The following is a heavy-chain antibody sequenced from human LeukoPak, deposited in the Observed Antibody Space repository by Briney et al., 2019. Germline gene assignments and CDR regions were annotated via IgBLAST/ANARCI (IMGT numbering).Heavy chain of an antibody. CDR3: ARGYNHGRNRPLT. V-gene: IGHV4-39*01. J-gene: IGHJ5*02. CDR1: GVSIRGLTYL. D-gene: IGHD5-18*01. Sequence: SETLSLTRTVSGVSIRGLTYLWGWVRHPPGKGLEWIATISNNGRPYYSPSLQSRVTISLDASNNQSSLELTSVTAADTALYYCARGYNHGRNRPLTWAQGTLVTVPS. CDR2: ISNNGRP.